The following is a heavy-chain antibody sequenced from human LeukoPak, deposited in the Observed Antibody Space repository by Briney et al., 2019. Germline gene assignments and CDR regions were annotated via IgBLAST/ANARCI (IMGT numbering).Heavy chain of an antibody. CDR1: GFTFSSYS. J-gene: IGHJ4*02. CDR3: ARETGDLIDY. Sequence: PGGSLRLSCAASGFTFSSYSMNWVRQAPGKGLEWVTNIKQDGSEKYYVDSVKGRFTISRDNAKNSLYLQMNSLRAEDTAVYYCARETGDLIDYWGQGTLVTVSS. CDR2: IKQDGSEK. D-gene: IGHD7-27*01. V-gene: IGHV3-7*01.